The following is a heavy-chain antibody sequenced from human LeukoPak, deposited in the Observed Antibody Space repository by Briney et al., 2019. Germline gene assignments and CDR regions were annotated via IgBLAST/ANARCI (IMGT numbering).Heavy chain of an antibody. Sequence: GGSLRLSCAASGFTFDTFGMHWVRRAPGPGLEWLSYISYSGRVIYYADSVKGRFTISRDNDENSLYLQMSSLRAEDTAVYYCARDNSGYYYYMDFWGEGTTVTVSS. CDR2: ISYSGRVI. CDR3: ARDNSGYYYYMDF. CDR1: GFTFDTFG. J-gene: IGHJ6*03. V-gene: IGHV3-48*01. D-gene: IGHD3-10*01.